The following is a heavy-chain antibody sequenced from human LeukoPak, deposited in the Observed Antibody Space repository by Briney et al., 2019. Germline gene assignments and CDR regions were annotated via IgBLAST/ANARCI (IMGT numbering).Heavy chain of an antibody. D-gene: IGHD3-3*01. V-gene: IGHV3-23*01. Sequence: GGSLRLSCAASGFTFSNYVMHWVRQAPGKGLEWVSAISGSGYNSYYADSVKGRFTISRDNSKNTLFLQMNSLRGEDTAIYYCAKWMVRRDFWSGAFDIWGQGTMVTV. CDR1: GFTFSNYV. J-gene: IGHJ3*02. CDR2: ISGSGYNS. CDR3: AKWMVRRDFWSGAFDI.